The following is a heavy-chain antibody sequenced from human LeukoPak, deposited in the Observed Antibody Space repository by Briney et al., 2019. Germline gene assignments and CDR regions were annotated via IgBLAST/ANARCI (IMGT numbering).Heavy chain of an antibody. CDR3: AGDPGNYDFWSGYLDY. CDR1: GGSFSGYY. D-gene: IGHD3-3*01. J-gene: IGHJ4*02. V-gene: IGHV3-30-3*01. Sequence: LSLTCAVYGGSFSGYYWSWVRQAPGKGLEWVAVISYDGSNKYYADSVKGRFTISRDNSKNTMYLQMNSLRAGDTAVYYCAGDPGNYDFWSGYLDYWGEETLVAVSS. CDR2: ISYDGSNK.